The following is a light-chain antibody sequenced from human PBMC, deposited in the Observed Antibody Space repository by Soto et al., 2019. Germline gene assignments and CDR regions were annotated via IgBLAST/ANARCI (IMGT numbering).Light chain of an antibody. CDR2: GAS. V-gene: IGKV3-15*01. CDR1: QSVRSN. J-gene: IGKJ5*01. CDR3: QQYNNWLSIT. Sequence: EIVMTQSPATLSVSPGERATLSCRASQSVRSNLAWYQQKPGQAPRLLMFGASTRATGIPARFSGSGSGTEFTLTISSLQSEDFALYYCQQYNNWLSITFGQGTRLEIK.